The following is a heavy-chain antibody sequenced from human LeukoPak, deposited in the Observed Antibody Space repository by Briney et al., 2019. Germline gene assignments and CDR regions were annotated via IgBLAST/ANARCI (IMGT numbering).Heavy chain of an antibody. CDR3: ARDKPQKAVYYYMDV. D-gene: IGHD2-15*01. CDR2: IRYSGTT. Sequence: SETLSLTCTVSDDSFSSNTYYWAWIRQPPGKGLECIGGIRYSGTTYFNPSLKIRVTISMDTSKNQISLNLISVTAADTAVYYCARDKPQKAVYYYMDVWGKGTTVTVSS. V-gene: IGHV4-39*07. J-gene: IGHJ6*03. CDR1: DDSFSSNTYY.